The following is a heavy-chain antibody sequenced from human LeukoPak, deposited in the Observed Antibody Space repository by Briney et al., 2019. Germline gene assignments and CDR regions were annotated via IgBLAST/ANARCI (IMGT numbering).Heavy chain of an antibody. CDR2: ISSSSSYI. J-gene: IGHJ4*02. CDR3: AREYYYDSSGYYGLGY. V-gene: IGHV3-21*01. Sequence: PGGSLKLSCAASGSTFSGYSMNWFRKAPGKGLDWVSSISSSSSYIYYADSVKGRFTISRDNAKNSLYLQMNSLGAEDTAVYYCAREYYYDSSGYYGLGYWGQGTLVTVSS. D-gene: IGHD3-22*01. CDR1: GSTFSGYS.